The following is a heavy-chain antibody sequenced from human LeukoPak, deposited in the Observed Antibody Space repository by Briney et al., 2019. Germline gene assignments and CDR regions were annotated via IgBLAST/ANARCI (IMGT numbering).Heavy chain of an antibody. CDR3: ARRPVDTSMVGLDY. D-gene: IGHD5-18*01. V-gene: IGHV5-51*01. CDR1: GYSFTSHW. J-gene: IGHJ4*02. Sequence: GESLKISCKGSGYSFTSHWIGGVRQMPGEGLEWMGIMYPGDSDTRYSPSFQGQVTISADKSISTAYLQWSSLKASDTAIYYCARRPVDTSMVGLDYWGQGTLVTVSS. CDR2: MYPGDSDT.